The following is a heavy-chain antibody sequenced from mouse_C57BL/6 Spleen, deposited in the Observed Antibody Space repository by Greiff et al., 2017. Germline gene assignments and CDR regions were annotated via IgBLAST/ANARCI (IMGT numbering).Heavy chain of an antibody. V-gene: IGHV1-62-2*01. Sequence: QVQLQQSGAELVKPGASVKLSCKASGYTFTEYTIHWVKQRSGQGLEWIGWFYPGSGSIKYNEKFKDKATLTADKSSSTVYMELSRLTSEDSAVYFCARHEDRDYGSSYEYFDVWGTGTTVTVSS. CDR1: GYTFTEYT. CDR3: ARHEDRDYGSSYEYFDV. D-gene: IGHD1-1*01. CDR2: FYPGSGSI. J-gene: IGHJ1*03.